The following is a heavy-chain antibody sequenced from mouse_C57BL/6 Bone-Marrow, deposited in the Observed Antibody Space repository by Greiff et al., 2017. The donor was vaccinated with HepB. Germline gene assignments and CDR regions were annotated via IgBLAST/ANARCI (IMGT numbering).Heavy chain of an antibody. J-gene: IGHJ3*01. CDR3: ARERFGNFGSRLSWFAY. V-gene: IGHV1-59*01. CDR1: GYTFTSYW. D-gene: IGHD1-1*01. Sequence: QVQLQQPGAELVRPGTSVKLSCKASGYTFTSYWMHWVKQRPGQGLEWIGVIDPSDSYTNYNQKFKGKATLTVDTSSSTAYMQLSSLTSEDSAVYYCARERFGNFGSRLSWFAYWGQGTLVTVSA. CDR2: IDPSDSYT.